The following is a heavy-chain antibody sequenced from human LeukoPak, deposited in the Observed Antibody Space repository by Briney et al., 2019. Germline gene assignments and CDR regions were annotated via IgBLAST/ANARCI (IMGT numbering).Heavy chain of an antibody. CDR3: AIIPTYSGSYYPRGGY. CDR1: GSTFSNYA. J-gene: IGHJ4*02. V-gene: IGHV3-23*01. D-gene: IGHD1-26*01. CDR2: ISGSGGST. Sequence: GGSLRLSCAASGSTFSNYAMSWVRQAPGKGLEWVSAISGSGGSTYYADSVKGRFTISRDNSKNTLYLQMNSLRAEDTAVYYCAIIPTYSGSYYPRGGYWGQGTLVTVSS.